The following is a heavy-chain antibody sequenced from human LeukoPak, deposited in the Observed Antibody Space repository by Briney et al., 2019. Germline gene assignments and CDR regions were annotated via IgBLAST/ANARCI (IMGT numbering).Heavy chain of an antibody. CDR2: INPNSGGT. Sequence: EASVKVSCKASGYTFTGYYMHWVRQAPGQGLEWMGRINPNSGGTNYAQKFQGRVTMTRDTSISTAYMELSRLRSDDTAVYYCARERVVGARYFDYWGQGTLVTVSS. D-gene: IGHD1-26*01. CDR1: GYTFTGYY. V-gene: IGHV1-2*06. J-gene: IGHJ4*02. CDR3: ARERVVGARYFDY.